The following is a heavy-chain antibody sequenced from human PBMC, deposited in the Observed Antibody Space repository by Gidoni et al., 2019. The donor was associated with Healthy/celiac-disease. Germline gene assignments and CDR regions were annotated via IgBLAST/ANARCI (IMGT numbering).Heavy chain of an antibody. CDR3: ARGGRLESSGWYPPFDY. V-gene: IGHV3-66*02. Sequence: EVQLVESGGGLVQPGGSLRLSCAASGFTVSSNYMSWVRQAPGKGLEWVSVIYSGGSTYYADSVKGRFTISRDNSKNTLYLQMNSLRAEDTAVYYCARGGRLESSGWYPPFDYWGQGTLVTVSS. J-gene: IGHJ4*02. D-gene: IGHD6-19*01. CDR2: IYSGGST. CDR1: GFTVSSNY.